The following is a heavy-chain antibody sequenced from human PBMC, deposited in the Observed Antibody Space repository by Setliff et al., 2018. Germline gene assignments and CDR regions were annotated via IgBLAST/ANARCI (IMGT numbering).Heavy chain of an antibody. CDR1: GYTFTSYY. D-gene: IGHD3-3*01. Sequence: GASVKVSCKASGYTFTSYYMHWVRQAPGQGLEWMGIINPSGGSTSCAQKFQGRVTMTRDTSTSTVYMELSSLRSEDTAVYYCARGRRYFGVVSIDWFDPWGQGTLVTVSS. CDR3: ARGRRYFGVVSIDWFDP. V-gene: IGHV1-46*01. J-gene: IGHJ5*02. CDR2: INPSGGST.